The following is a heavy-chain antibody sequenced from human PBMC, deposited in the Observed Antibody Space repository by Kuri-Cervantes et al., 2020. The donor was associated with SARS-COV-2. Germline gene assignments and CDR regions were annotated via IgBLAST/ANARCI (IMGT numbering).Heavy chain of an antibody. J-gene: IGHJ5*02. CDR2: ISGSGGST. D-gene: IGHD2-2*02. CDR3: AKEPSLCSSTSCYTSGNNWFDP. Sequence: GESLKISCAASGFNFSSYAMSWVRQAPGKGLEWVSAISGSGGSTYYADSVKGRFTISRDNSKNTLYLQMNSLRAEDTAVYYCAKEPSLCSSTSCYTSGNNWFDPWGQGTLVTVSS. CDR1: GFNFSSYA. V-gene: IGHV3-23*01.